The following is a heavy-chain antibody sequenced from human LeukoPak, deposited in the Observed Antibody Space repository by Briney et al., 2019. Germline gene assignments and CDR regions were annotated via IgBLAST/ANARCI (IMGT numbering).Heavy chain of an antibody. D-gene: IGHD3-16*02. J-gene: IGHJ3*02. CDR3: ARIGSITFGGVIVVLRAFDI. Sequence: PSETLSLTCAAYGGSFSGYYWSWIRQPPGKGLEWIGEINHSGSTNYNPSLKSRVTISVDTSKNQFSLKLSSVTAADTAVYYCARIGSITFGGVIVVLRAFDIWGQGTMVTVSS. CDR2: INHSGST. V-gene: IGHV4-34*01. CDR1: GGSFSGYY.